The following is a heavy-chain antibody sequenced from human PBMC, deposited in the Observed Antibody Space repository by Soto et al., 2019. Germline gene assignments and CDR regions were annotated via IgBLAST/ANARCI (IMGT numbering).Heavy chain of an antibody. V-gene: IGHV1-18*01. CDR3: VRDRSSHYDSSGYYAY. D-gene: IGHD3-22*01. Sequence: SVKVSCKTSGYTFPSYGISWVRQAPGQGLEWMGWISVYNGNTIYAQKFQGRFTMTTDTSTSSAYMGLRSLRADDTAVYYCVRDRSSHYDSSGYYAYWGQGTLVTVYS. CDR2: ISVYNGNT. J-gene: IGHJ4*02. CDR1: GYTFPSYG.